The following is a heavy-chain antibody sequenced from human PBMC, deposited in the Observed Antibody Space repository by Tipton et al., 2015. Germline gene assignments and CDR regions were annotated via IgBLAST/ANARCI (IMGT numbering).Heavy chain of an antibody. J-gene: IGHJ4*02. D-gene: IGHD4-23*01. CDR3: ARARGRHGGLFDS. CDR2: IQYSGST. CDR1: SDSISKYY. Sequence: LRLSCSVSSDSISKYYWSWIRQPPGKELEWIGYIQYSGSTNCNPSLKSRVTISVDTSKTQFSLKMSSVTASDTAVYYCARARGRHGGLFDSWGQGILVTVSS. V-gene: IGHV4-59*01.